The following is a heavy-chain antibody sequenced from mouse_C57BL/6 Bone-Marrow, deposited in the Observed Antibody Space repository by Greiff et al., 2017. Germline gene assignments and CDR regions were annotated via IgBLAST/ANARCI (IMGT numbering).Heavy chain of an antibody. J-gene: IGHJ3*01. CDR1: GYAFSSSW. CDR3: ARSGNYYCAWFAY. D-gene: IGHD1-1*01. CDR2: IYPGDGDT. Sequence: QVQLQQSGPELVKPGASVKLSCKASGYAFSSSWMNWVKQRPGKGLEWIGRIYPGDGDTNYNGKFKGKATLTAAKSSSTAYMQLSSLTSEDSAVYFCARSGNYYCAWFAYGGQGNLVTVSA. V-gene: IGHV1-82*01.